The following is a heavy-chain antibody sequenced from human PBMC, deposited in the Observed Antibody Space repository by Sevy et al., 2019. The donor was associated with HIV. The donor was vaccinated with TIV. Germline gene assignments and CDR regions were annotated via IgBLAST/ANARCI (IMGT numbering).Heavy chain of an antibody. CDR1: GFTFSDHD. CDR3: ATHAGIAAAGRVFDY. Sequence: GGSLRLSCAASGFTFSDHDMEWVRQAPGKGLEWVGRIRNKADSYTTEDAASVKGRFTISRDDSKNSLYLLMNSLKTEDTAVYYCATHAGIAAAGRVFDYWGQGTLVTVSS. CDR2: IRNKADSYTT. J-gene: IGHJ4*02. V-gene: IGHV3-72*01. D-gene: IGHD6-13*01.